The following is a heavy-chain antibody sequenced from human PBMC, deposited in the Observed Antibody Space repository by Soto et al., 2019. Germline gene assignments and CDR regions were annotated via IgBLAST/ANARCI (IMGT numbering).Heavy chain of an antibody. CDR1: GGSFSGYY. J-gene: IGHJ5*02. Sequence: QVQLQQWGAGLLKPSETLSLTCAVYGGSFSGYYWSWIRQPPGKGLEWIGEINHRGSTNYNTSLKRRVTISVDTSKNQFSLKLSSVTAADTALYYCARGGYDYVCGSYPQRWFDPWCQGTLVTVSS. CDR2: INHRGST. CDR3: ARGGYDYVCGSYPQRWFDP. V-gene: IGHV4-34*01. D-gene: IGHD3-16*02.